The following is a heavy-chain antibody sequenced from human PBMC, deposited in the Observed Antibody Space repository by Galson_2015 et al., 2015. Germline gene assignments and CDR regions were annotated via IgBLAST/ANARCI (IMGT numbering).Heavy chain of an antibody. Sequence: SLRLSCAASEFTFSSYYMSWVRQAPGKGLEWVSSISGTTTYIYYADSVKGRFTISRDNAKNSLYLQMNSLGAEDTAVYYRARQILDYDFWSGYYPTNFDYWGQGTLVTVSS. CDR2: ISGTTTYI. CDR3: ARQILDYDFWSGYYPTNFDY. CDR1: EFTFSSYY. J-gene: IGHJ4*02. D-gene: IGHD3-3*01. V-gene: IGHV3-21*01.